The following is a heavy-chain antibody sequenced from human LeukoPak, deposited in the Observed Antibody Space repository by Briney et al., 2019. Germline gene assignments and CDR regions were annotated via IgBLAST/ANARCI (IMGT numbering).Heavy chain of an antibody. CDR3: ARGGIVGAHEAFDY. J-gene: IGHJ4*02. CDR2: INPNSGGT. CDR1: GSTFTGYY. D-gene: IGHD1-26*01. V-gene: IGHV1-2*02. Sequence: ASVKVSCKASGSTFTGYYMHWVRQAPGQGLEWMGWINPNSGGTNYAQKFQGRVTMTRDTSISTAYMELSRLRSDDTAVYYCARGGIVGAHEAFDYWGQGTLVTVSS.